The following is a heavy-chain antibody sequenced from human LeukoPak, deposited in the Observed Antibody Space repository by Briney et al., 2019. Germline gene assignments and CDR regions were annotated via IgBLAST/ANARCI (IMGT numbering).Heavy chain of an antibody. CDR3: ARDGYDFWSDYPTTLDY. CDR1: GFNFSSYS. J-gene: IGHJ4*02. V-gene: IGHV3-48*01. D-gene: IGHD3-3*01. CDR2: ISTSSRTI. Sequence: GGSLRLSCAASGFNFSSYSMNWVRQAPGKGLEWVSYISTSSRTIYYADSVKGRFTISRDNAKNSLFLQMNSLRAEDMAVYYCARDGYDFWSDYPTTLDYWGQGTLVTVSS.